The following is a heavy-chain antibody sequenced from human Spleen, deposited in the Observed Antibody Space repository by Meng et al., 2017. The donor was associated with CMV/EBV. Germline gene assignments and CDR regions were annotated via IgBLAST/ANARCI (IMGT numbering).Heavy chain of an antibody. Sequence: SVKVSCKTSGGTFSTYTIAWLRQAPGQRLEWMGGVIPILNKADYAQKFQGRVTITADKSTSTAYMELNSLRSEDTAMYYCARDIAGGRFDPWGQGALVTVSS. D-gene: IGHD2-8*02. CDR1: GGTFSTYT. CDR2: VIPILNKA. V-gene: IGHV1-69*10. CDR3: ARDIAGGRFDP. J-gene: IGHJ5*02.